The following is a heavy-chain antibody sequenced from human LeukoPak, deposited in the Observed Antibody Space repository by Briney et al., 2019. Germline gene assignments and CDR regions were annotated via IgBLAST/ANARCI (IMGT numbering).Heavy chain of an antibody. CDR3: ARLRITISSHFDP. D-gene: IGHD3-3*01. CDR2: IIPIFGTA. J-gene: IGHJ5*02. CDR1: GGTFSSYA. V-gene: IGHV1-69*13. Sequence: SVKVSCKASGGTFSSYAVSWVRQAPGQGLEWMGGIIPIFGTANYAQKFQGRVTITADESTSTAYMELSSLRSEDTAVYYCARLRITISSHFDPWGQGTLVTVSS.